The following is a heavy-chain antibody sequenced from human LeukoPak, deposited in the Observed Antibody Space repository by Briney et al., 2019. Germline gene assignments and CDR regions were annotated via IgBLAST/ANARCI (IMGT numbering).Heavy chain of an antibody. Sequence: GGSLRLSCAASGFTFDDYWMTWVRKAPAQGLERVANIKEDGSETKYVDSVKGRFTISRDSAKNSLNLQMNSLRVEDTAVYYCARHGRSSTYSQLDYWGQGTLVTVSS. V-gene: IGHV3-7*04. J-gene: IGHJ4*02. D-gene: IGHD2-2*01. CDR2: IKEDGSET. CDR1: GFTFDDYW. CDR3: ARHGRSSTYSQLDY.